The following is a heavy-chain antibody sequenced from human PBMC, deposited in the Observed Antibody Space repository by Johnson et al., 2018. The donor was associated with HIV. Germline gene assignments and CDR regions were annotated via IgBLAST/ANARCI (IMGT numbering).Heavy chain of an antibody. CDR1: RFSFSDYA. CDR3: TTDWLYSSSGGGAFDI. J-gene: IGHJ3*02. Sequence: VQLVESGGGVVQPGRSLRVSCAASRFSFSDYAMHWVRQAPGKGLEWVGRIKSKTDGGTTDYAAPVKGRFTISRDDSKNTLYLQMNSLKTEDTAVYYCTTDWLYSSSGGGAFDIWGQGTMVTVSS. CDR2: IKSKTDGGTT. V-gene: IGHV3-15*01. D-gene: IGHD6-13*01.